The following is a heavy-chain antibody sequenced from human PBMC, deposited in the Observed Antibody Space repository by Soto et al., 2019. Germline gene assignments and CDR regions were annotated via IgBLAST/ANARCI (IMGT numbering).Heavy chain of an antibody. CDR1: GFSVSSTY. Sequence: GGSLRLSFAASGFSVSSTYMTCVRQAPGKGLDGFSVIYSGGSASYADSVKGRFTISRDNSKNTVYLQMSNMRADDTGVYYCARGGECGCRHYFDLGSQGTLVPVSS. V-gene: IGHV3-53*01. CDR2: IYSGGSA. D-gene: IGHD3-16*01. J-gene: IGHJ4*02. CDR3: ARGGECGCRHYFDL.